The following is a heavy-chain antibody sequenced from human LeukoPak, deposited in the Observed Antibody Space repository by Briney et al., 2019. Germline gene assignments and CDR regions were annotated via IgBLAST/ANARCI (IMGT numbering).Heavy chain of an antibody. D-gene: IGHD2-2*01. Sequence: SETLSRTCAVYGGSFSGYYWSWIRQPPGKGLEWIGEINHSGSTNYNPSLKSRVTISVDTSKNQFSLKLSAVTAADTAVYYCAKIVVGPAANWCDPWGQGTLVTVSS. J-gene: IGHJ5*02. CDR2: INHSGST. CDR1: GGSFSGYY. V-gene: IGHV4-34*01. CDR3: AKIVVGPAANWCDP.